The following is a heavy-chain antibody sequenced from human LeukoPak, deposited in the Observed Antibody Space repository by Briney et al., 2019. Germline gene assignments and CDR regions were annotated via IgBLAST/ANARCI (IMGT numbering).Heavy chain of an antibody. D-gene: IGHD3-22*01. Sequence: PSETLSLTCAVSGGSISSGGYSWNWIRRPPGKGLEWIGYIYPDGSTYYNPSLTSRVTMSVDRSKNQFSLKLSSVTAADTAVYFCARGTYDSSRYYYFDYWGQGTLVTVSS. V-gene: IGHV4-30-2*01. CDR1: GGSISSGGYS. CDR3: ARGTYDSSRYYYFDY. CDR2: IYPDGST. J-gene: IGHJ4*02.